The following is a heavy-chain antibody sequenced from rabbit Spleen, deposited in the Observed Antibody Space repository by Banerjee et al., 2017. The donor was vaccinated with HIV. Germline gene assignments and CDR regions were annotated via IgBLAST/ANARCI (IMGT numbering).Heavy chain of an antibody. Sequence: LEESGGGLVKPGGTLTLTCTVSGFSFSSNWICWVRQAPGKGLEWIACIDTNDGDTDYANWPKGRFTISKTSSTTVTLQMTSLTAADTATYFCARGSATMTMVITGYYLGLWGPGTLVTVS. V-gene: IGHV1S45*01. J-gene: IGHJ4*01. D-gene: IGHD2-1*01. CDR1: GFSFSSNW. CDR3: ARGSATMTMVITGYYLGL. CDR2: IDTNDGDT.